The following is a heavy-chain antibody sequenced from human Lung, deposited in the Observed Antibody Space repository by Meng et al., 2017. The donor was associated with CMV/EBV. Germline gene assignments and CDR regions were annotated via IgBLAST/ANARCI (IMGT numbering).Heavy chain of an antibody. CDR1: GYRFTSYW. Sequence: EXXKISCKGSGYRFTSYWIGWVRQMPGKGLDWMGIIYPDDSDTRYSPSFQGQVTISADKSISTAYLQWRSLKASDTAIYYCARPGLTRADGYYYYAMDVWGQGTXVTVSS. CDR2: IYPDDSDT. V-gene: IGHV5-51*01. D-gene: IGHD4-23*01. J-gene: IGHJ6*02. CDR3: ARPGLTRADGYYYYAMDV.